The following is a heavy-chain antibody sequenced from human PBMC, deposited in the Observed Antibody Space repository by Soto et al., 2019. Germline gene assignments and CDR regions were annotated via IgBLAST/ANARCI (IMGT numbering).Heavy chain of an antibody. Sequence: SETLSLTCAVYGGSFSNYYWSWIRQPPGKGLEWIGEINQGGSTTYNPSLKSRVTMSLDTSKNQYFLKLNSVTAADSAVYYCAPVRNFDKLFSLWGQGTPVTVSS. CDR3: APVRNFDKLFSL. D-gene: IGHD3-9*01. V-gene: IGHV4-34*01. J-gene: IGHJ4*02. CDR1: GGSFSNYY. CDR2: INQGGST.